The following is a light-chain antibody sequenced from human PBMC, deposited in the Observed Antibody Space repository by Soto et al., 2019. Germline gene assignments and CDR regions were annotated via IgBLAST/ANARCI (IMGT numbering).Light chain of an antibody. J-gene: IGKJ1*01. Sequence: IVLTHSPGPLSLSPGEGATLSCRASQSVSTNFFAWYQQKPGQAPRLLIYGASTRATGIPDRFSGSGSGTDFTLTISRLEPEDFAVYYCQQYGRTSWTFGQGTKVDIK. CDR3: QQYGRTSWT. CDR2: GAS. CDR1: QSVSTNF. V-gene: IGKV3-20*01.